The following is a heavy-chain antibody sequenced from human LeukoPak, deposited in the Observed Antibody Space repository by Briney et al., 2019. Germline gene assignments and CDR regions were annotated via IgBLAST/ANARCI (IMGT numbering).Heavy chain of an antibody. V-gene: IGHV3-30*04. CDR1: GFTFSSYA. J-gene: IGHJ4*02. CDR3: ASASVDTAMVTVDY. CDR2: ISYDGSNK. Sequence: GGSLRLSCVASGFTFSSYAMHWVRQAPGKGLEWVAVISYDGSNKYYADSVKGRFTISRDNSKNTLYLQMNSLRAADTAIYYCASASVDTAMVTVDYWGQGTLVTVSS. D-gene: IGHD5-18*01.